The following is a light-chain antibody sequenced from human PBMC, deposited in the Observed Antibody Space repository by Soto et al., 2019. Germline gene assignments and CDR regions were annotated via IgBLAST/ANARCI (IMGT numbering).Light chain of an antibody. V-gene: IGKV3-20*01. J-gene: IGKJ4*01. CDR1: QSVSSSY. Sequence: IVLTQSPGTLSLSPGERATLSCRASQSVSSSYLAGYQQKPGQAPRLLIYDASNRATGISDRFSGGGSGADFTLTISRLEPEGFAVYYCQQYSISPLTFGGGTKVEI. CDR3: QQYSISPLT. CDR2: DAS.